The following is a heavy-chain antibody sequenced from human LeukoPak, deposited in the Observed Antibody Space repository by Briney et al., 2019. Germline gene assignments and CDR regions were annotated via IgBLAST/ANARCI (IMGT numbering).Heavy chain of an antibody. D-gene: IGHD2-2*01. J-gene: IGHJ4*02. CDR1: GGSISGGKDF. V-gene: IGHV4-39*01. CDR2: IYYTGSA. CDR3: ARRGITYSTSFFDS. Sequence: SETLSLTCTVSGGSISGGKDFWGWIRQSPGKGLEWIGHIYYTGSAYYTPSLKSRVTISADTSKNEFSLQLRSVTAADTAVYYCARRGITYSTSFFDSWGQGTLVAVSS.